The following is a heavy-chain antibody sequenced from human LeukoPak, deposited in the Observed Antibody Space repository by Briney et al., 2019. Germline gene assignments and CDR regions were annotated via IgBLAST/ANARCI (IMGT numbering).Heavy chain of an antibody. CDR3: ARGNVIAAAPFDY. D-gene: IGHD6-13*01. CDR2: INHSGST. CDR1: GGSFSGYY. V-gene: IGHV4-34*01. Sequence: PSETLSLTCALYGGSFSGYYWSWIRQPPGKGLEWIGEINHSGSTNYNPSLNSRVTISVDTSKNQFSLKLSSVTAADTAVYYCARGNVIAAAPFDYWGQGTLVTVSS. J-gene: IGHJ4*02.